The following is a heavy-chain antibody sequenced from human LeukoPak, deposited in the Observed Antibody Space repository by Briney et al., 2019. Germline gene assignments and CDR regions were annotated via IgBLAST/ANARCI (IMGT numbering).Heavy chain of an antibody. CDR3: ATRNHYDSSGYYYYYFDY. CDR1: GLTFSNYA. V-gene: IGHV3-23*01. Sequence: GGSLRLSCEASGLTFSNYAMSWVRQAPGKGLEWVSTISDSGGSTYYADSVKGRFTISRDNSKNTLYLQMNRLRAEDTAVYYCATRNHYDSSGYYYYYFDYWGQGTLVTVSS. D-gene: IGHD3-22*01. CDR2: ISDSGGST. J-gene: IGHJ4*02.